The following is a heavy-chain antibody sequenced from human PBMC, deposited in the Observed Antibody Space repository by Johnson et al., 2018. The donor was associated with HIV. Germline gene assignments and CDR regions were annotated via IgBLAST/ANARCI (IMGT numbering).Heavy chain of an antibody. J-gene: IGHJ3*02. CDR3: ARDDGGGGDAFDI. Sequence: QVQLVESGGGVVQPGRSLRLSCAASAFTFSRYAMHWVRQAPGKGLEWVAFISNDGSNKYYADSVKGRFTISRDNSKNTMYLQMNSLRAEDTAVYYCARDDGGGGDAFDIWGQGTMVTVSS. CDR1: AFTFSRYA. CDR2: ISNDGSNK. V-gene: IGHV3-30-3*01. D-gene: IGHD2-15*01.